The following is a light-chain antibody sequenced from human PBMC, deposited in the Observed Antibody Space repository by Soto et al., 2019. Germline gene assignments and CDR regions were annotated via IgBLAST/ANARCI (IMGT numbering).Light chain of an antibody. CDR3: QHYNSWPLT. J-gene: IGKJ4*01. V-gene: IGKV3-15*01. CDR1: HSVSNN. Sequence: ETVMTQSPASLSVSPGERATLSCRASHSVSNNLAWYQQKPGQAPRLLIYHASTRAPGIPARFSGSGSGTELNLTISSVQSEDSAVYYCQHYNSWPLTFGGGTKVEIK. CDR2: HAS.